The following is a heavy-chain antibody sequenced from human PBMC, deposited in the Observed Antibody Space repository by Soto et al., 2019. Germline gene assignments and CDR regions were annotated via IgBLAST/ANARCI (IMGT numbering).Heavy chain of an antibody. CDR3: AIEASSFYYYYYMDV. D-gene: IGHD6-13*01. V-gene: IGHV3-21*01. J-gene: IGHJ6*03. Sequence: EVQLVESGGGLVKPGGSLRLSCAASGFTFSSYSMNWVRQAPGKGLEWVSSISSSSSYIYYADSVKGRFTISRDNAKNSLYLQMNSLRAEDTAVYYCAIEASSFYYYYYMDVWGKGPTVTVSS. CDR1: GFTFSSYS. CDR2: ISSSSSYI.